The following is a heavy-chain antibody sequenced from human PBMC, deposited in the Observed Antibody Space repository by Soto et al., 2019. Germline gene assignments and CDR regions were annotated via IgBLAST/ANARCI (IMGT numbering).Heavy chain of an antibody. D-gene: IGHD3-3*01. CDR3: ARDLYDFWSCPPSHAFDI. CDR2: ISAYNGNT. Sequence: ASVKVSCKASGYTFTSYGISWVRQAPGQGLEWMGWISAYNGNTNYAQKLQGRVTMTTDTSTSTAYMELRSLRSDDTAVYYCARDLYDFWSCPPSHAFDIWGQGTMVTVSS. V-gene: IGHV1-18*01. CDR1: GYTFTSYG. J-gene: IGHJ3*02.